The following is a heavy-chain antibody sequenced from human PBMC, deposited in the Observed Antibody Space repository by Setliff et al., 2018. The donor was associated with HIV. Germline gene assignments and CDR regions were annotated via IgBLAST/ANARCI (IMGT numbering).Heavy chain of an antibody. D-gene: IGHD5-12*01. V-gene: IGHV1-58*02. Sequence: ASVKVSCKASGFTFTSSAMQWVRQARGQRLEWIGWIVVGSGNTNYAQKFQERVTITRDMSTSTAYMELSSLRSEDTAVYYCAALDIVATRAAYYFDYWGQGTLVTVSS. J-gene: IGHJ4*02. CDR1: GFTFTSSA. CDR3: AALDIVATRAAYYFDY. CDR2: IVVGSGNT.